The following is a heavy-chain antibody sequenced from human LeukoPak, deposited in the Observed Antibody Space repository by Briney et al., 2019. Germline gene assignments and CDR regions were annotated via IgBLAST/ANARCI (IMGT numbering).Heavy chain of an antibody. CDR2: IVVGSGNT. CDR1: GFTFTSSA. Sequence: SVKVSCKASGFTFTSSAVQWVRQARGQRLEWIGWIVVGSGNTNYAQKFQERVTITRDMSTSTAYMELSSLRSEDTAVYYCAADSIGDDAFDIWGQGTMVTVSS. J-gene: IGHJ3*02. D-gene: IGHD3-10*01. CDR3: AADSIGDDAFDI. V-gene: IGHV1-58*01.